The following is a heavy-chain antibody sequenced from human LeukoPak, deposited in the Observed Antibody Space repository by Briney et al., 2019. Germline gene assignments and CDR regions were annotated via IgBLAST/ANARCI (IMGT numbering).Heavy chain of an antibody. Sequence: PGGSLRLSCAASGFTFSSYAMSWVRQAPGKGLEWVSVIYTGGSTYYAGSVKGRFTISRDNSKNTVYLQMNSLRAEDSAVYYCAADRERDPSCYYLVGGQGTLITVSS. D-gene: IGHD3-22*01. J-gene: IGHJ1*01. CDR3: AADRERDPSCYYLV. V-gene: IGHV3-53*01. CDR2: IYTGGST. CDR1: GFTFSSYA.